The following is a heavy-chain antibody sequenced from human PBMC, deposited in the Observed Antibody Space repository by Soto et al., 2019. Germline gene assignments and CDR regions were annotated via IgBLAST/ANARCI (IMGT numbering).Heavy chain of an antibody. D-gene: IGHD3-16*02. CDR2: ISGSGGST. J-gene: IGHJ4*02. V-gene: IGHV3-23*01. CDR3: AKYRHLGELSLIGY. CDR1: GFTFSSYA. Sequence: EVQLLESGRGLVQPGGYLRLSCAASGFTFSSYAMSWVRQAPGKGLEWVSAISGSGGSTYYADSVKGRFTISRDNSKNTLYLQMNSLRAEDTAVYYCAKYRHLGELSLIGYWGQGTLVTVSS.